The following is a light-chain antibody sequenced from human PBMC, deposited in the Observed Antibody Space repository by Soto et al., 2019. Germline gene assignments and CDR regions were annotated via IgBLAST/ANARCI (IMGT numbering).Light chain of an antibody. CDR1: QSISSW. CDR2: DAS. CDR3: QQYDSYSGYT. Sequence: DIQMTQSPSTLSASVGDRVTITCRASQSISSWLAWYQQKPGKAPKFLIYDASSLESGVPSRFSGSGSGTEFTLTLSSLQPDDFATYYCQQYDSYSGYTFGQGTKLEIK. J-gene: IGKJ2*01. V-gene: IGKV1-5*01.